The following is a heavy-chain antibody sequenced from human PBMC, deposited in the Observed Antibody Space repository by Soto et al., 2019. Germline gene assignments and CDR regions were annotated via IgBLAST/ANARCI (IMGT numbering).Heavy chain of an antibody. CDR3: ARGGGYYGDPYYFDY. V-gene: IGHV1-18*01. D-gene: IGHD4-17*01. CDR2: ISAYNGST. J-gene: IGHJ4*02. CDR1: GYTFTSYG. Sequence: ASVKVSCKASGYTFTSYGISWVRQAPGQGLEWMGWISAYNGSTNYAQRLQGRVTMTTDTSTSTAYMELRSLRSDDTAVYYCARGGGYYGDPYYFDYWGREPWSPSPQ.